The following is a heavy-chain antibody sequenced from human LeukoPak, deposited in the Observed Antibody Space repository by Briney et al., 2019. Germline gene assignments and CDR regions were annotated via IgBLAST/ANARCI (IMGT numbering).Heavy chain of an antibody. Sequence: GGSLRLFCAVSGFPLSRHYMTWVRQAPAKGLEGVSIIYSGGRTDYVDSGKGRFTISRYNSKNTLYLQMNSLGAEDTAVYYCARGNDYGDYYFDYWGQGTLVTVSS. CDR2: IYSGGRT. J-gene: IGHJ4*02. CDR1: GFPLSRHY. CDR3: ARGNDYGDYYFDY. V-gene: IGHV3-66*01. D-gene: IGHD4-17*01.